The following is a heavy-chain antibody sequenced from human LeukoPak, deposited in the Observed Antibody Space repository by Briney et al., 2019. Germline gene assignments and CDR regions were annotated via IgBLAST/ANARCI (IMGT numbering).Heavy chain of an antibody. D-gene: IGHD2-15*01. CDR1: GYSFTSYW. CDR2: IYPGDSDT. Sequence: GESLKISYKGSGYSFTSYWIGWVRQMPGKGLEWMGIIYPGDSDTRYSPSFQGQVTISADKSISTAYLQWSSLKASDTAIYYCARPTSSCSGGSCYSGFDYWGQGTLVTVSS. J-gene: IGHJ4*02. CDR3: ARPTSSCSGGSCYSGFDY. V-gene: IGHV5-51*01.